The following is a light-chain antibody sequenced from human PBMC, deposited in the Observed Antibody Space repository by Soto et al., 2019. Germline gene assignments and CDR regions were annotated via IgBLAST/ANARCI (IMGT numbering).Light chain of an antibody. J-gene: IGKJ1*01. Sequence: EIVLTQSPATLSLSPGERATLSCRASQSVSSYLAWYQQKPGQAPRLLIYDASNRATGIPARFSGSGSGTDFTLTISSLEPEAFAVYYCQQRSNWPAWTF. CDR3: QQRSNWPAWT. V-gene: IGKV3-11*01. CDR1: QSVSSY. CDR2: DAS.